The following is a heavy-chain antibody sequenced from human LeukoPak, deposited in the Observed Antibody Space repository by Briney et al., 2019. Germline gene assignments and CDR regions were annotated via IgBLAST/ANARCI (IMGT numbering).Heavy chain of an antibody. CDR3: ARDNVAAAGIDY. Sequence: ASVKVSCKASGCTFTSYYMHWVRQAPGQGLEWMGIINPSGGSTSYAQKFQGRVTMTRDTSTSTVYMELSSLRSEDTAVYYCARDNVAAAGIDYWGQGTLVTVSS. V-gene: IGHV1-46*01. CDR2: INPSGGST. D-gene: IGHD6-13*01. CDR1: GCTFTSYY. J-gene: IGHJ4*02.